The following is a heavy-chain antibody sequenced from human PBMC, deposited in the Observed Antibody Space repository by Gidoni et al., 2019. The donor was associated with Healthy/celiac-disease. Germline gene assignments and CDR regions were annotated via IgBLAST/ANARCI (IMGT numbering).Heavy chain of an antibody. CDR3: AKPHYCSSSWSPFEVCLDY. V-gene: IGHV3-23*01. D-gene: IGHD6-13*01. CDR2: ISGSGGST. Sequence: EVQLLESGGGLVQPGGSLRLSCAASGFPFSCYAMRWVRQAPGKGLEWVSAISGSGGSTYYADSVKGRFTISRDNSKNTLYLQMNSLRAEDTAVYYCAKPHYCSSSWSPFEVCLDYWGQGTLVTVSS. CDR1: GFPFSCYA. J-gene: IGHJ4*02.